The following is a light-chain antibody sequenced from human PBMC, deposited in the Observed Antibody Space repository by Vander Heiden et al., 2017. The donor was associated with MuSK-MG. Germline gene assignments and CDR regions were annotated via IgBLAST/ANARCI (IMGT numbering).Light chain of an antibody. V-gene: IGKV1-NL1*01. CDR1: RGISNS. CDR2: AAT. CDR3: QQDYTTPRT. Sequence: DIQMTQSPSSLSASVGDRVTITCRASRGISNSLAWYRLQLGRAPQLLLYAATRLQSGVPSRFRGSGSGANYSLTISSLQPDDFATYYCQQDYTTPRTFGQGSKVEFK. J-gene: IGKJ1*01.